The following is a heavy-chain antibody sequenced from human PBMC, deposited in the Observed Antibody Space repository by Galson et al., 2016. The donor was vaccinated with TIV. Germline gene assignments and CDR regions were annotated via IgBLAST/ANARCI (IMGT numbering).Heavy chain of an antibody. J-gene: IGHJ3*01. V-gene: IGHV1-3*04. Sequence: SVKASCKASGYSFTNYNIHWVRQAPGQGLEWMGWINTGNGNTKYSQKLKGRVTLSGDTSATTAYMELNSLTSDDMAAYCCARGIVGASKAFDVWGQGTMVTVSS. CDR3: ARGIVGASKAFDV. CDR2: INTGNGNT. CDR1: GYSFTNYN. D-gene: IGHD1-26*01.